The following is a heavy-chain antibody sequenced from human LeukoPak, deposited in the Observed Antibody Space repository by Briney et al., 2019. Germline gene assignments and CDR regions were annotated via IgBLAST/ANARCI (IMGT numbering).Heavy chain of an antibody. CDR2: IYNSGST. CDR1: GGSISGYY. Sequence: SETLSLTCTVSGGSISGYYWSWIRQPPGKGLEWIGYIYNSGSTNYNPSLKSRVTISLDTSKNQFSLNLSSVTAADTAVYYCAREDQWEHYFDYWGQGTLVTVSS. V-gene: IGHV4-4*08. J-gene: IGHJ4*02. D-gene: IGHD1-26*01. CDR3: AREDQWEHYFDY.